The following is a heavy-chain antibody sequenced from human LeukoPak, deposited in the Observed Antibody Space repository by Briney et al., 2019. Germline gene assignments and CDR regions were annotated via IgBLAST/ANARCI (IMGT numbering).Heavy chain of an antibody. CDR1: GFTFSSFA. CDR3: ARGGSYQLLFDY. V-gene: IGHV3-30*04. Sequence: GGSLRLSCAASGFTFSSFAMHWVRQAPGKGLEWVAVISLNGGDTNYAGSVKGRFTISRDNSKNTLYLQMNSLRAEDTAVYYCARGGSYQLLFDYWGQGTLVTVSS. D-gene: IGHD2-2*01. CDR2: ISLNGGDT. J-gene: IGHJ4*02.